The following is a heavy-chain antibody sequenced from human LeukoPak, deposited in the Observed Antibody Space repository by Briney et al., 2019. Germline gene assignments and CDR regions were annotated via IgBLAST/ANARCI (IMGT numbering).Heavy chain of an antibody. D-gene: IGHD1-26*01. J-gene: IGHJ6*03. CDR1: GGTFSSYA. CDR2: IIPIFGTA. V-gene: IGHV1-69*13. CDR3: ASRGVGATGYYYYYMDV. Sequence: SVRVSCKASGGTFSSYAISWVRQAPGQGLGWMGGIIPIFGTANYAQKFQGRVTITADESTSTAYMELSSLRSEDTAVYYCASRGVGATGYYYYYMDVWGKGTTVTVSS.